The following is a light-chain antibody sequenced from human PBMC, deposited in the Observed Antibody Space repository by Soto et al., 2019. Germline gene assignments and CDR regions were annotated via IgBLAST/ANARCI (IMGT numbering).Light chain of an antibody. CDR3: QQANGFPLT. J-gene: IGKJ4*01. CDR2: TGS. V-gene: IGKV1-12*01. Sequence: EIHMTQSPSSVSASGGDRVTISCRASQGISIWLAWYQQKPGEAPTLLLYTGSSLQSAVPSRFSGSGSGTDFTLTISSLQPEDFATYYCQQANGFPLTFGGGTKVEIK. CDR1: QGISIW.